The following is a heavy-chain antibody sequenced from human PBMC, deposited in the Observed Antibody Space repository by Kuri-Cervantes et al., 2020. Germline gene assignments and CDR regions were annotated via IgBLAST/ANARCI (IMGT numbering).Heavy chain of an antibody. D-gene: IGHD3-22*01. CDR1: GGSISSYY. Sequence: GSLRLSCTVSGGSISSYYWSWIRQPPGKGLEWIGYIYYSGSTNYNPSLKSRVTISVDTSKNQFYLKLRSVTAADTAVYYCARGRYDSSGYYLGYWGQGTLVTVSS. V-gene: IGHV4-59*13. J-gene: IGHJ4*02. CDR2: IYYSGST. CDR3: ARGRYDSSGYYLGY.